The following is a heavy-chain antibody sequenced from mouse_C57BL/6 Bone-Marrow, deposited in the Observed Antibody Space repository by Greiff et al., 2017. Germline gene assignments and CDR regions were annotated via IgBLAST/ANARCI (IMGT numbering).Heavy chain of an antibody. J-gene: IGHJ3*01. Sequence: EVQLQQSGPELVKPGASVKIPCKASGYTFTDYNMDWVKQSHGKSLEWIGDINPNNGGTIYNQKFKGKATLTVDKSSSTAYMELRSLTSEDTAVYYCARRGTTVPYWGQGTLVTVSA. CDR3: ARRGTTVPY. D-gene: IGHD1-1*01. CDR2: INPNNGGT. V-gene: IGHV1-18*01. CDR1: GYTFTDYN.